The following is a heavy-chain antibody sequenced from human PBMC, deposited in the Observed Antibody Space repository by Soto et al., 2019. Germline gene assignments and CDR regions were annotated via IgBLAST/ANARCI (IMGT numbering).Heavy chain of an antibody. CDR3: ARGHGRFAH. V-gene: IGHV4-34*01. CDR1: GGSFTGYY. Sequence: QLQLHQSGAGLLKPSETLSLTCAVSGGSFTGYYWSWIRQPPGKGLEWIGEINHSGFTNYNPSLTGRVTISLDASKSQFSLKLKSLTAADTAFYFCARGHGRFAHWGQGTLGTVSS. CDR2: INHSGFT. J-gene: IGHJ4*02.